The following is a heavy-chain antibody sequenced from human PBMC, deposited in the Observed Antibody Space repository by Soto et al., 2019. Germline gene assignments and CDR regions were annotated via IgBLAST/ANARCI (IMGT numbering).Heavy chain of an antibody. V-gene: IGHV4-34*01. CDR3: ARGHAGIAARYTYYYYYGMDV. J-gene: IGHJ6*02. CDR2: INHSGST. Sequence: TSETLSLTCAVYGGSFSGYYWSWIRQPPGKGLEWIGEINHSGSTNYNPSLKSRVTISVDTSKNQFSLKLSSVTAADTAVYYCARGHAGIAARYTYYYYYGMDVWGQGTTVTVSS. D-gene: IGHD6-6*01. CDR1: GGSFSGYY.